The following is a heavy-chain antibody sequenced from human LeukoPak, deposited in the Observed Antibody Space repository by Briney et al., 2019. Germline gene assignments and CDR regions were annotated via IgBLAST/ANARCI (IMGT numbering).Heavy chain of an antibody. V-gene: IGHV3-23*01. CDR1: GFTFSSYG. CDR3: ARLSGSYFHFDY. J-gene: IGHJ4*02. D-gene: IGHD1-26*01. Sequence: PGGSLRLSCAASGFTFSSYGMNWVRQAPGKGLEWVSAISGSGGSTYYAYSVKGRFTISRDNAKNSLYLQMNSLRAEDTAVYYCARLSGSYFHFDYWGQGTLVTVSS. CDR2: ISGSGGST.